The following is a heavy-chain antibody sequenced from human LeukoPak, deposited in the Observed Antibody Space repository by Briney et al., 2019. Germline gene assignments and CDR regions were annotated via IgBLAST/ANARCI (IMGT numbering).Heavy chain of an antibody. CDR2: IYHSGST. CDR1: GGSISSSNW. Sequence: PSGTLSLTCAVSGGSISSSNWWSWVRQPPGKGLEWIGEIYHSGSTNYNPSLESRVTISVDRSKNQFSLKLSSVTAADTAVYYCARDIPTYQLLIGRAFDIWGQGTMVTVSS. J-gene: IGHJ3*02. V-gene: IGHV4-4*02. CDR3: ARDIPTYQLLIGRAFDI. D-gene: IGHD2-2*01.